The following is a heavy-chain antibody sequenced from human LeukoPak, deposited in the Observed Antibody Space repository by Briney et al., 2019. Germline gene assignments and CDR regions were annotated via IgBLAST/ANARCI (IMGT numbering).Heavy chain of an antibody. CDR1: GGSISSYY. Sequence: ETLSLTCTVSGGSISSYYWSWVRQAPGKGLEWVGRIKSKTDGGTTDYAAPVKGRFTISRDDSKNTLYLQMNSLKTEDTAVYYCTGYDFWSGYYDWFDPWGQGTLVTVSS. V-gene: IGHV3-15*01. CDR2: IKSKTDGGTT. D-gene: IGHD3-3*01. CDR3: TGYDFWSGYYDWFDP. J-gene: IGHJ5*02.